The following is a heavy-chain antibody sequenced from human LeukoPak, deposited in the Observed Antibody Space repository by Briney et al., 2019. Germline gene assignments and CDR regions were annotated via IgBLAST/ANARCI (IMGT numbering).Heavy chain of an antibody. D-gene: IGHD6-13*01. J-gene: IGHJ4*02. Sequence: GGSLRLSCAASGFTFSSYAMSWVRQAPGKGLEWVSTIGGVGGSTYYADSVKGRFTISRDNSKNTLYLQMNSLRAEDTAVYYCAKAPYSTSWYDWGRFDYWGQGTLVTVSS. CDR2: IGGVGGST. CDR1: GFTFSSYA. CDR3: AKAPYSTSWYDWGRFDY. V-gene: IGHV3-23*01.